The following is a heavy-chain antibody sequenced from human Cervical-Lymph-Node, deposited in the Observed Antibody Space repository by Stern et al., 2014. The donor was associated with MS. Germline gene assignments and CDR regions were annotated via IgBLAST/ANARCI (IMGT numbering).Heavy chain of an antibody. CDR3: TRGAGASRARYATRPGLFAL. CDR2: VIPFLPRT. CDR1: GGTFSNFA. V-gene: IGHV1-69*01. D-gene: IGHD3-9*01. Sequence: VQLVQSGAEVKKPGSSVKVSCKTSGGTFSNFAIIWVRQAPGQGLEWLGGVIPFLPRTTAARNFQGRLTMSADGSTTTASLELSSLAPEDRAVYYGTRGAGASRARYATRPGLFALWGQGTLVTVFS. J-gene: IGHJ4*02.